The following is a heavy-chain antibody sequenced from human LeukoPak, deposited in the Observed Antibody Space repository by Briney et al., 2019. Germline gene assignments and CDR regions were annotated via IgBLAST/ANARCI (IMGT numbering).Heavy chain of an antibody. J-gene: IGHJ4*02. V-gene: IGHV1-8*01. CDR1: GYTFTSYD. CDR2: MNPNSGNT. Sequence: ASVKVSCKASGYTFTSYDINWVRQATGQGLEWMGWMNPNSGNTGYAQKFQGRVTMTRNTSISTAYMELSSLRSEDTAVYYCARTPATYYDSSGYYVAYETKTFDYWGQGTLVTVSS. CDR3: ARTPATYYDSSGYYVAYETKTFDY. D-gene: IGHD3-22*01.